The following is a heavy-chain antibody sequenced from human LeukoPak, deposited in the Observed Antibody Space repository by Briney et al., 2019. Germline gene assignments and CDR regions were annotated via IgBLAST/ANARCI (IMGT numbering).Heavy chain of an antibody. CDR1: GYTFTSYY. CDR3: ARVYYDILTGYGSYYYYYYMDV. Sequence: GASVKVSCKASGYTFTSYYINWVRQATGQGLEWMGLMNPNSGNTGYAQKFQGRVTITRNTSISTAYMELSSLRSEDTAVYYCARVYYDILTGYGSYYYYYYMDVWGKGTTVTVSS. V-gene: IGHV1-8*03. CDR2: MNPNSGNT. D-gene: IGHD3-9*01. J-gene: IGHJ6*03.